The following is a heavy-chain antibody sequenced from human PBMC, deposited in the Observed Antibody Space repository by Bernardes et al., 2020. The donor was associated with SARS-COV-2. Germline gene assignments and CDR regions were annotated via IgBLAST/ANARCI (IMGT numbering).Heavy chain of an antibody. CDR1: GFTFSSYS. CDR3: ARDPEIAAAGTEGVDY. CDR2: ISSSSSYI. Sequence: GGSLRLSCAASGFTFSSYSMNWVRQAPGKGLEWVSSISSSSSYIYYADSVKGRFTISRDNAKNSLYLQMNSLRAEDTAVYYCARDPEIAAAGTEGVDYWGQGTLVTVSS. V-gene: IGHV3-21*01. J-gene: IGHJ4*02. D-gene: IGHD6-13*01.